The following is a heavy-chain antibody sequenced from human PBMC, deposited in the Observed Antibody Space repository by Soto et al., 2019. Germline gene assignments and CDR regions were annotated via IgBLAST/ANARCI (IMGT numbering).Heavy chain of an antibody. J-gene: IGHJ2*01. V-gene: IGHV4-30-2*01. CDR3: ASASVVVTAITVYWYFDL. CDR1: GGSISSGVYS. CDR2: NYHSGIT. Sequence: SETLSLTCAVSGGSISSGVYSWSGLRQGQGKGREGIGYNYHSGITYYNPSLRSRVTISVDRYKNQFSLKLSSVTAADTAVYYCASASVVVTAITVYWYFDLWGRGTLVTVSS. D-gene: IGHD2-21*02.